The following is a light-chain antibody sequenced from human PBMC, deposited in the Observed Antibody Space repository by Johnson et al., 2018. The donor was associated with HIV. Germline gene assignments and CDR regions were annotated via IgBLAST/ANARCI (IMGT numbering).Light chain of an antibody. CDR3: GTWDSSLSVYV. Sequence: QSVLTQPPSVSAAPGQKVTISCSGSSSKIGNKYVSWYQQFPGTAPKVLIYDNNKRPSGIPDRFSGSKSGTSATLGITGLQTGDEADYYCGTWDSSLSVYVFGTGTKVTVL. CDR1: SSKIGNKY. V-gene: IGLV1-51*01. CDR2: DNN. J-gene: IGLJ1*01.